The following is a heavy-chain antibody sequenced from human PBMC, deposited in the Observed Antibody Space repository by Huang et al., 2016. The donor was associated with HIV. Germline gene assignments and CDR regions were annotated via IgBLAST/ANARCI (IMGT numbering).Heavy chain of an antibody. Sequence: EVQLVQSGAEVKRPGESLKISCKGSRYNFAGYWIGWVRQMPGKGLEGVGRLYFDASDARYSPSWQVQVTISAETSRYSSYLQWTSLRASDTAIFYCARRRRGGFDIWGQVTLVTVSS. CDR2: LYFDASDA. J-gene: IGHJ3*02. V-gene: IGHV5-51*03. D-gene: IGHD2-15*01. CDR1: RYNFAGYW. CDR3: ARRRRGGFDI.